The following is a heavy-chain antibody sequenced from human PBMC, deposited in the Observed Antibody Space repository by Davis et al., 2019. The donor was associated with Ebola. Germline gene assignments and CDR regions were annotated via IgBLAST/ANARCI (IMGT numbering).Heavy chain of an antibody. CDR3: ARDSTLGYCSSTSCYTDWFDP. CDR1: GYSFTSYW. Sequence: GESLKISCKGSGYSFTSYWISWVRQMPGKGLEWMGRIDPSDSYTNYSPSFQGHVTISADKSISTAYLQWSSLKASDTAMYYCARDSTLGYCSSTSCYTDWFDPWGQGTLVTVSS. V-gene: IGHV5-10-1*01. CDR2: IDPSDSYT. J-gene: IGHJ5*02. D-gene: IGHD2-2*02.